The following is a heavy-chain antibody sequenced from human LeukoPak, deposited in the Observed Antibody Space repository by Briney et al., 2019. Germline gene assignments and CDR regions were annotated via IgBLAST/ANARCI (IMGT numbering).Heavy chain of an antibody. CDR1: GGTFSSYA. CDR3: ARDKQQTDAFDI. CDR2: IIPIFGTA. J-gene: IGHJ3*02. Sequence: SVKVSCKASGGTFSSYAISWVRQAPGQGLEWMGGIIPIFGTANYAQKFQGRVTITADESTSTAYMELSSLRSEDTAVYYCARDKQQTDAFDIWGQGTMVTDSS. D-gene: IGHD6-13*01. V-gene: IGHV1-69*13.